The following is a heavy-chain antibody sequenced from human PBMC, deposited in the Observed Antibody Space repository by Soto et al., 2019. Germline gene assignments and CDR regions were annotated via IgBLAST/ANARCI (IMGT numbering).Heavy chain of an antibody. CDR3: ARVLSLGSTWYFDY. V-gene: IGHV4-38-2*02. D-gene: IGHD6-13*01. J-gene: IGHJ4*02. CDR1: ASSITDASY. CDR2: SHHGGGT. Sequence: LSLTCTVSASSITDASYWGWIRQPPGKGLEWIGSSHHGGGTYYNPSLKSRVTISVDPSKNQLSLKLTSVVAADAAVYYCARVLSLGSTWYFDYWGRGTQVTVSS.